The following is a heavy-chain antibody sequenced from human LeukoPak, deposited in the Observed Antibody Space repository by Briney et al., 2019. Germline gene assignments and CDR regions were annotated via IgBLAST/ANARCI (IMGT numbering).Heavy chain of an antibody. J-gene: IGHJ4*02. CDR3: ASRKLGNDY. D-gene: IGHD7-27*01. CDR2: IYYSGST. Sequence: GSLRLSCAASGFTFSSYWMHWVRQPPGKGLEWIGSIYYSGSTYYNPSLKSRVTISVDTSKNQFSLKLSSVTAADTAVYYCASRKLGNDYWGQGTLVTVSS. V-gene: IGHV4-39*07. CDR1: GFTFSSYW.